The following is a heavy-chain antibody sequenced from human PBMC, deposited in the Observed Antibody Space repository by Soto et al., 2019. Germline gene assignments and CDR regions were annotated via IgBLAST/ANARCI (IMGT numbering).Heavy chain of an antibody. Sequence: SETLSLTCNVSGGSIGSYYWNWLRQPAGKGLEWIGYVYYTGSTNYNPSLEGRATISVDSSKNPVSLNLRSVTAADSATYYCARVITYHYGMDVWGQGITVTVSS. V-gene: IGHV4-59*01. J-gene: IGHJ6*02. D-gene: IGHD3-16*01. CDR3: ARVITYHYGMDV. CDR2: VYYTGST. CDR1: GGSIGSYY.